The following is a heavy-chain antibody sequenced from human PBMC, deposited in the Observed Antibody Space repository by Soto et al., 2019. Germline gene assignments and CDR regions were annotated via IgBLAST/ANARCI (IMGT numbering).Heavy chain of an antibody. D-gene: IGHD3-10*01. CDR1: GFTFSNYN. CDR2: ISGVRDYI. V-gene: IGHV3-21*02. CDR3: AREGVHNYTEYYFDY. J-gene: IGHJ4*02. Sequence: EVQLLESGGGLVQPGGSLRLSCAASGFTFSNYNMNWVRQAPGKGLEWVSSISGVRDYIRYADSVKGRFAISRDNAKTSLYLQMNSLTAEDTAVYYCAREGVHNYTEYYFDYWGQGTLVTVSS.